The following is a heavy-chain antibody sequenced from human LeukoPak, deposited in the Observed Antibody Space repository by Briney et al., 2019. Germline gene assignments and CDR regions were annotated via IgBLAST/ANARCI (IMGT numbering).Heavy chain of an antibody. J-gene: IGHJ4*02. Sequence: PGKSLRLSCTASGFTFSDYGMHWVRQPPGKGLEWVAIIWYDGSNKKYEDSVKGRFTISRDNSKNTLYLQMNSLRAEDTAVYYCSSKVRDGYTQFDYWGQGTLVTVSS. CDR2: IWYDGSNK. D-gene: IGHD5-24*01. CDR3: SSKVRDGYTQFDY. CDR1: GFTFSDYG. V-gene: IGHV3-33*01.